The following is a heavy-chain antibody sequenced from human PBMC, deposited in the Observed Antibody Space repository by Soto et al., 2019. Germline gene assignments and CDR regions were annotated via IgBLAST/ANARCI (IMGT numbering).Heavy chain of an antibody. V-gene: IGHV1-8*01. Sequence: GASVKVSCKASGYTFTSYDINWVRQATGQGLEWMGWMNPNSGNTGYAQKFQGRVTMTRNTSISTAYMELSSLRSEDTAVYYCAVNDIVVVPAAYHYMDVWRKRTTVTVSS. CDR2: MNPNSGNT. J-gene: IGHJ6*03. CDR1: GYTFTSYD. CDR3: AVNDIVVVPAAYHYMDV. D-gene: IGHD2-2*01.